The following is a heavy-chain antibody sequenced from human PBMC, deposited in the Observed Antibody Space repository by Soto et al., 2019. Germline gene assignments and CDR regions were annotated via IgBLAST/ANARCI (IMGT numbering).Heavy chain of an antibody. D-gene: IGHD6-13*01. CDR3: AKIPHSSSWYLDAFDI. Sequence: EVQLLESGGGLVQPGGSLRLSCAASGFTFSSYAMSWVRQAPGKGLEWVSAISGSSGSTYYADSVKGRFTISRDNSKNTLYLQMNSLRAEDTAVYYCAKIPHSSSWYLDAFDIWGQGTMVTVSS. CDR1: GFTFSSYA. V-gene: IGHV3-23*01. J-gene: IGHJ3*02. CDR2: ISGSSGST.